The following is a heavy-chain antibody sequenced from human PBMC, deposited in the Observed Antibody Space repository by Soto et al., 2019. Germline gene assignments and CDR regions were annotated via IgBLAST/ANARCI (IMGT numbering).Heavy chain of an antibody. CDR3: ANNGDYYYYGMDV. J-gene: IGHJ6*02. CDR1: GYTFSNYA. D-gene: IGHD4-17*01. Sequence: QVQLVQSGAEVKKPGASVKVSCKASGYTFSNYATHWVRQAPGQRLEWMGWINAGNGKTKYSQNFQGRVTITRDTSASTAYMELSSLRFEDTAVYYCANNGDYYYYGMDVWGQGTTVTVSS. V-gene: IGHV1-3*01. CDR2: INAGNGKT.